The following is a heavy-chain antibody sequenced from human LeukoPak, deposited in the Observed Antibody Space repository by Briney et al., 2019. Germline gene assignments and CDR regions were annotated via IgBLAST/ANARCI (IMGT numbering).Heavy chain of an antibody. D-gene: IGHD1-26*01. CDR3: ARASKVYSGSYIFDY. J-gene: IGHJ4*02. V-gene: IGHV1-69*05. CDR1: GGTFSSYA. CDR2: IIPIFGTA. Sequence: GASVKVSCKASGGTFSSYAISWVRQAPGQGLEWMGGIIPIFGTANYAQKFQGRVTITTDESTSTAYMELSSLRSEDTAVYYCARASKVYSGSYIFDYWGQGTLVTVSS.